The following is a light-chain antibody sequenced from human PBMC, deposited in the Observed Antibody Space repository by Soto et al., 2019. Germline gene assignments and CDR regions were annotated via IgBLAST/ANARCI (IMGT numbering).Light chain of an antibody. CDR2: KAS. Sequence: DILMIHCPSTLSGTVGDRVTITCRASQTISSWLAWYQQKPGKAPKLLIYKASTLKSGVPSRFSGSGSGTEFTLTISSLQPDDFATYYGQHYNSYSEAFGQGTK. CDR1: QTISSW. V-gene: IGKV1-5*03. J-gene: IGKJ1*01. CDR3: QHYNSYSEA.